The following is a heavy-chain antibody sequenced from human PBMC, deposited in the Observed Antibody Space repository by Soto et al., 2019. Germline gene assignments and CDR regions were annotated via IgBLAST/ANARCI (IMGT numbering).Heavy chain of an antibody. V-gene: IGHV3-7*01. Sequence: GGSLRLSCAASGFTSSSYWMSWVRQAPGKGLEWVANIKQDGSEKYYVDSVKGRFTISRDNAKNSLYLQMNSLRAEDTAVYYCARDTDDFWIDEDYYGMDVWGQGGTVTVSS. D-gene: IGHD3-3*01. CDR1: GFTSSSYW. J-gene: IGHJ6*02. CDR2: IKQDGSEK. CDR3: ARDTDDFWIDEDYYGMDV.